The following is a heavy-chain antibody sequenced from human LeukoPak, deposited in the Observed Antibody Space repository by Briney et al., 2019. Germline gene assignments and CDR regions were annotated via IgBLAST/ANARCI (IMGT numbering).Heavy chain of an antibody. CDR2: ISAYNGNT. V-gene: IGHV1-18*01. J-gene: IGHJ4*02. CDR3: ARDEQLVPYYFDY. CDR1: GYTFTSYG. D-gene: IGHD6-6*01. Sequence: VASVKVSCKASGYTFTSYGISWVRQAPGQGLEWMGWISAYNGNTNYAQKFQGRITMTTDISTSTAYMELRSLRSDDTAVYYCARDEQLVPYYFDYWGQGTLVTVSS.